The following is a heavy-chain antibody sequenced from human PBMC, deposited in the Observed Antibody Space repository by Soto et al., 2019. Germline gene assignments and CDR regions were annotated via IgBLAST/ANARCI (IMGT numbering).Heavy chain of an antibody. CDR3: AKRRGYDFWSGFYNWFDP. J-gene: IGHJ5*02. D-gene: IGHD3-3*01. CDR2: ISGGGESR. Sequence: GGSLRLSCEASGFTFSSYGMSWVRQAPGKGLEWISAISGGGESRHYADSVKGRFTISRDSSKNTLYLQMNSLRAEDTAVYYCAKRRGYDFWSGFYNWFDPWGQGTLVTVSS. V-gene: IGHV3-23*01. CDR1: GFTFSSYG.